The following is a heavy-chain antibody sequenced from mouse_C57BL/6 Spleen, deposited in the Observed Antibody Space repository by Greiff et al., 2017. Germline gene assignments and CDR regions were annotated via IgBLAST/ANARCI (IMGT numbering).Heavy chain of an antibody. CDR1: GYTFTSYW. CDR3: ARSAVTGNYFDY. D-gene: IGHD4-1*01. Sequence: VQLQQPGAELVMPGASVKLSCKASGYTFTSYWMHWVKQRPGQGLEWIGEIDPSDSYTNYNQKFKGKSTLTVDKSSSTAYMQLSSLTSEDSAVYYCARSAVTGNYFDYWGQGTTLTVSS. CDR2: IDPSDSYT. V-gene: IGHV1-69*01. J-gene: IGHJ2*01.